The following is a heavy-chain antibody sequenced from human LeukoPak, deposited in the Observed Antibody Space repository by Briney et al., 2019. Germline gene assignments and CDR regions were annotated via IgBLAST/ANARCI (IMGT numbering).Heavy chain of an antibody. CDR1: GGTFISYA. D-gene: IGHD5-18*01. V-gene: IGHV1-69*05. CDR2: IIPIFGTA. J-gene: IGHJ4*02. Sequence: GASVKVSCMASGGTFISYAISWVRQAPGQGLEWMGRIIPIFGTANYAQKFQGRVTITTVESTSTAYMELSSLRSEDTAVYYCARTGYTAMAPVSDDYWGQGTLVTVSS. CDR3: ARTGYTAMAPVSDDY.